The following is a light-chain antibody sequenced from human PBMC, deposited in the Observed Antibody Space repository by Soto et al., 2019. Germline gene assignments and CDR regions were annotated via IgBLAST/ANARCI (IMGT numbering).Light chain of an antibody. CDR2: GAS. V-gene: IGKV3-15*01. CDR3: QQYNNWPRT. J-gene: IGKJ1*01. Sequence: EIVMTKYTAPQSVAPGERATLACRASQSLRTDLAWYQQKPGQDTRLLIYGASTGDTGIPDRVIGSGSGTEFTLTISSLQSEDFAVYYGQQYNNWPRTFGQGTKVDIK. CDR1: QSLRTD.